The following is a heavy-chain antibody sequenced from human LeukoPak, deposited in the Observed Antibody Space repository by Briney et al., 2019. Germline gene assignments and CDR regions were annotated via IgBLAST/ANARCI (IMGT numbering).Heavy chain of an antibody. J-gene: IGHJ5*02. CDR3: ARQDYYDSSGYYNWFDP. V-gene: IGHV5-51*01. CDR1: GYSFTSYW. Sequence: GESLKISFKGSGYSFTSYWIGWVRQMPGKGLEWMGIIYPSDSDTRYSPSFQGQVTISADKSISTAYLQWSSLKASDTAMYYCARQDYYDSSGYYNWFDPWGQGTLVTVSS. D-gene: IGHD3-22*01. CDR2: IYPSDSDT.